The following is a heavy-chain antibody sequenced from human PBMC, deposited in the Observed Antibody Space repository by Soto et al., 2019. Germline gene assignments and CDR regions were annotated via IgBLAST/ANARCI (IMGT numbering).Heavy chain of an antibody. D-gene: IGHD5-12*01. CDR3: ARGSIVATSLTPFDF. Sequence: EVQLVESGGGLVKPGGSLRLSCAASGFTFSSYSMNWVRQAPGQGLEWVSSISASSSYIYYADSVKGRFTVSRDNAKNSLYLQINSLRDEDTAVYYCARGSIVATSLTPFDFWGQGTLVIVSS. J-gene: IGHJ4*02. CDR1: GFTFSSYS. CDR2: ISASSSYI. V-gene: IGHV3-21*01.